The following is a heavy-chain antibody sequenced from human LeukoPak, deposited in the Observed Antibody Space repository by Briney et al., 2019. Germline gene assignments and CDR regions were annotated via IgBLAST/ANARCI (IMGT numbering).Heavy chain of an antibody. D-gene: IGHD3-22*01. J-gene: IGHJ4*02. CDR2: VNARGYST. CDR1: GFSFSSYA. CDR3: ARDVTNYYDNSGYSDY. V-gene: IGHV3-23*01. Sequence: GGSLRLSCAASGFSFSSYAMSWARQAPGKGLEWVSAVNARGYSTYYADSVKGRFTISRDNSKNTVFLQMSSLRVEDTAVYYCARDVTNYYDNSGYSDYWGQGTLVTVSS.